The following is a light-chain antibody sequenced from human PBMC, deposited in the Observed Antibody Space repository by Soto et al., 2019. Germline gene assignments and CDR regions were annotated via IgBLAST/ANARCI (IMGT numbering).Light chain of an antibody. CDR2: DNN. J-gene: IGLJ2*01. V-gene: IGLV1-51*01. CDR3: ETWDSSLSAGV. CDR1: SSNIENNS. Sequence: QSVLTQPPSVSAAPGQKVTISCSGSSSNIENNSVSWYQQLPGTAPKLLIYDNNKRPSGIPGRFSGSKSGTSATLGITGLQTGDEADYYCETWDSSLSAGVFGGGTKLTVL.